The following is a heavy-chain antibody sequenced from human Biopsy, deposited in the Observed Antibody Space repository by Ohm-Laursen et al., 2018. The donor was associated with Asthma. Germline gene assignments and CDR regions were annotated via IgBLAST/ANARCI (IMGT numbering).Heavy chain of an antibody. CDR1: GGTFNNNG. CDR3: ARGYSGTDRIVYYYSGMEV. CDR2: LIPVLGTA. D-gene: IGHD5-12*01. Sequence: SSVKVSCKASGGTFNNNGLSWVRQAPRQGLERMGGLIPVLGTADYAPMFEGRVTITADESTSTAYLELTSLRFEDTAVYYCARGYSGTDRIVYYYSGMEVWGQGTTVTVSS. J-gene: IGHJ6*02. V-gene: IGHV1-69*01.